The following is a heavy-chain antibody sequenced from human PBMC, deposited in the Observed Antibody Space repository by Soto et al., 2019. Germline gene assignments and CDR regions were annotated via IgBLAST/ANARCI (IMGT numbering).Heavy chain of an antibody. J-gene: IGHJ4*02. CDR2: IYYSGST. V-gene: IGHV4-59*01. Sequence: SETLSLTCTVSGGSISSYYWSWIRQPPGKGLEWIGYIYYSGSTNYNPSLKSRVTISVDTSKNQFSLKLSSVTAADTAVYYCARGFVGSGWSNFDYWGQATPVPLST. CDR3: ARGFVGSGWSNFDY. CDR1: GGSISSYY. D-gene: IGHD6-13*01.